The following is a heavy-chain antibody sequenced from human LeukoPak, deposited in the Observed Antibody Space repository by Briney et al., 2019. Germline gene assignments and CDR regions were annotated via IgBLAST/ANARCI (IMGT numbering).Heavy chain of an antibody. CDR3: AKSFDSSGYSFFDS. D-gene: IGHD3-22*01. CDR2: IRRSGDST. Sequence: GGSLRLSCAASGSTFSSYAMSWVRQAPGKGLEWVSGIRRSGDSTYYADSVKGRFTISRDNSKNTLYLQMNNLRAEDTAVYYCAKSFDSSGYSFFDSWGQGTLVTVSS. J-gene: IGHJ4*02. CDR1: GSTFSSYA. V-gene: IGHV3-23*01.